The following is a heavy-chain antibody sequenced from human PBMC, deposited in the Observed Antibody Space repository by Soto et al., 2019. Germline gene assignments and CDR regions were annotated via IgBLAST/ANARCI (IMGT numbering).Heavy chain of an antibody. D-gene: IGHD1-26*01. CDR1: GFSLTTDKVG. J-gene: IGHJ4*02. Sequence: QITLKESGPTLVKPTQTLTLTCTFSGFSLTTDKVGVGWIRQPPGEALEWLAVIYWDDSKTYRPSLESRLTIHKDTSKNQVALTMTHIDPPDTATYYCAHAYGGRSLYWGQGTLVTVSS. CDR2: IYWDDSK. CDR3: AHAYGGRSLY. V-gene: IGHV2-5*02.